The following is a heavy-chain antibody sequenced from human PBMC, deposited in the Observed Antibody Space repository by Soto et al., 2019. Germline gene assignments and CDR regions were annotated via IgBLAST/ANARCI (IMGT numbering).Heavy chain of an antibody. D-gene: IGHD1-1*01. CDR3: AKLITTNWTIYAFDL. V-gene: IGHV3-30*18. J-gene: IGHJ3*01. CDR2: ISYDGTDK. Sequence: GGSLRLSCAASGFTFSSYDMHWVRQAPGKGMEWLSVISYDGTDKIYAVSVKSRFTNAIDNATITLYLQLNSLRADDAAVYHCAKLITTNWTIYAFDLWGHVTMATVSS. CDR1: GFTFSSYD.